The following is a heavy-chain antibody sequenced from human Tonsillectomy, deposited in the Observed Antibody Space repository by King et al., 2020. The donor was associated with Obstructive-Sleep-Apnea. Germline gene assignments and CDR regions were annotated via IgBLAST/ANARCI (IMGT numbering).Heavy chain of an antibody. Sequence: QLQESGPGLAKPSQTLSLTCTVSGGSISSGGYYWSWIRQHPGKGLEWIGYIYYSGSTYYNPSLKSRVTISVDTSKNQFSLKLSSVTAADTAVYYCASLKRNYYGSGSSLSYYYGMDVWGQGTTVTVSS. J-gene: IGHJ6*02. V-gene: IGHV4-31*03. CDR2: IYYSGST. CDR3: ASLKRNYYGSGSSLSYYYGMDV. CDR1: GGSISSGGYY. D-gene: IGHD3-10*01.